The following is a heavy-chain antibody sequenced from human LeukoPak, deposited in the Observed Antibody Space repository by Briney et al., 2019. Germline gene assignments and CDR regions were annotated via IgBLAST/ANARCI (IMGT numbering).Heavy chain of an antibody. CDR2: IKQDGSEK. CDR3: IRSDSSWFDY. J-gene: IGHJ4*02. V-gene: IGHV3-7*01. D-gene: IGHD6-13*01. Sequence: PGGSLRLSCAASGFTFSSYGMSWVRQAPGKGLEWVANIKQDGSEKYYVDSVKGRFTISRDNAKNSLYLQMNSLRAEDTAVYYCIRSDSSWFDYWGQGTLLTVSS. CDR1: GFTFSSYG.